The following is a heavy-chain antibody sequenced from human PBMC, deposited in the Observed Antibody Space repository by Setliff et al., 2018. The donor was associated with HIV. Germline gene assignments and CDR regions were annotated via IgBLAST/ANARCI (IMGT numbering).Heavy chain of an antibody. D-gene: IGHD3-10*01. J-gene: IGHJ1*01. V-gene: IGHV1-69*02. CDR3: ARVVVRGVTFIAEYFQH. CDR1: GDTFSSYT. Sequence: GASVKVSCKASGDTFSSYTLSWVRQAPGQSLEWMGRIIPTLNVANDAPKFQGRVTITADKSTSTVYMELSSLTSEDTAMYYCARVVVRGVTFIAEYFQHWGQGTLVTVSS. CDR2: IIPTLNVA.